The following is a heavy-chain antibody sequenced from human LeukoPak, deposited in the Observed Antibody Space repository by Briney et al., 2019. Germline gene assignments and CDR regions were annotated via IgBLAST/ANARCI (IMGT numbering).Heavy chain of an antibody. CDR2: IYYSGST. V-gene: IGHV4-39*01. J-gene: IGHJ4*02. CDR3: ARLFHITIFGVAPTTDY. CDR1: GGSISSSSYY. D-gene: IGHD3-3*01. Sequence: SETLSLTCTVSGGSISSSSYYWGWIRQPPGKGLEWIGSIYYSGSTYYNPSLKSRVTISVDTSKNQFSLKLSSVTAADTAVYYCARLFHITIFGVAPTTDYWGQGTLVTVSS.